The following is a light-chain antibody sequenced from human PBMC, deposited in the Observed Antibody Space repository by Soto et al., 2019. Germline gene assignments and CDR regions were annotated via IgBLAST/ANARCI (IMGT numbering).Light chain of an antibody. J-gene: IGLJ1*01. CDR1: SSDVGGYKY. Sequence: QSALTQPASVSGSPGQSITISCTGTSSDVGGYKYVSWYQQHPGKAPKLMIYDVTTRPSGVSNRFSGSKSGNTASLTISGLQADDEGDYYCNSYTSTTTQVFGTGTMVTVL. CDR2: DVT. V-gene: IGLV2-14*01. CDR3: NSYTSTTTQV.